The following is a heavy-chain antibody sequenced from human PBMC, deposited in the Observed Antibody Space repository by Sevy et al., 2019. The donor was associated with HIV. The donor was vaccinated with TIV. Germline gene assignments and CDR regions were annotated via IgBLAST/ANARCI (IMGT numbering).Heavy chain of an antibody. J-gene: IGHJ6*02. CDR1: DGSFSGYY. V-gene: IGHV4-34*01. Sequence: SDTLSLTCAVYDGSFSGYYWSWIRQPPGKGLEWIGEINHSGSTNYNPSLKSRVTISVDTSKNQFSLKLSSVTAADTAVYYCARDGSGSYYLYYYGMDVWGQGTTVTVSS. D-gene: IGHD3-10*01. CDR2: INHSGST. CDR3: ARDGSGSYYLYYYGMDV.